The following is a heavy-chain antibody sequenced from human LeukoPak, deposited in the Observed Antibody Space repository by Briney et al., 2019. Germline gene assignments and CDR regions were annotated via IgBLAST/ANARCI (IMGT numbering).Heavy chain of an antibody. J-gene: IGHJ4*02. Sequence: GGSLRLSCAASGFTFSSYAMSWVRQVPGKGLEWVSAISGSGGSTYYADSVKGRFTISRDNSKNTLYLQMNSLRAEDTAVYYCASTIGWEPNGGYYFDYWGQGTLVTVSS. D-gene: IGHD1-26*01. V-gene: IGHV3-23*01. CDR1: GFTFSSYA. CDR3: ASTIGWEPNGGYYFDY. CDR2: ISGSGGST.